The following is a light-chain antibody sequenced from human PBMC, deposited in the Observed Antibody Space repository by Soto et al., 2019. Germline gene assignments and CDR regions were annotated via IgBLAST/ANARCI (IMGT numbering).Light chain of an antibody. Sequence: QSALTQPASVSGSPGQSITISCTGTSSDVGGYNYVSWYQQHPGKAPKLMIYDVSNRPSGVSNRFSGSKSGKTASLTISGLXXEXEADYYCSSYTSSSTRVFGGGTKLTV. V-gene: IGLV2-14*01. CDR1: SSDVGGYNY. CDR3: SSYTSSSTRV. J-gene: IGLJ2*01. CDR2: DVS.